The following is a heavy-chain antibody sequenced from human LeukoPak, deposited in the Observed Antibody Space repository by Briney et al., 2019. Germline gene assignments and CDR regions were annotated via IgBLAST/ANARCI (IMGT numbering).Heavy chain of an antibody. D-gene: IGHD2-21*01. CDR1: GFTFRHYD. CDR2: INTSGGST. V-gene: IGHV3-23*01. Sequence: PGETLRLSCVASGFTFRHYDMSWVRQAPGKGLEWVSSINTSGGSTYYADSLQGRFTISRDNSKNTLHLQMNNVRAEDTALYYCMKLPTMIIVIDTDFEYCGREPRSPSPQ. CDR3: MKLPTMIIVIDTDFEY. J-gene: IGHJ4*02.